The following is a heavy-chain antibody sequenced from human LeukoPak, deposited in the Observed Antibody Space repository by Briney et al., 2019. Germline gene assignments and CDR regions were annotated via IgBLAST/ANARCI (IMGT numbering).Heavy chain of an antibody. J-gene: IGHJ4*02. CDR1: GVSFDDYY. Sequence: SETLSLTCGVSGVSFDDYYWSWVRQTPGKGLEWLGEINHSGYTNDSPSLKSRVTLSIDTSRKQFSLDLRSVTVADAGIYYCTRMTTGHDYWGQGTLVTVSS. CDR2: INHSGYT. D-gene: IGHD4-17*01. V-gene: IGHV4-34*01. CDR3: TRMTTGHDY.